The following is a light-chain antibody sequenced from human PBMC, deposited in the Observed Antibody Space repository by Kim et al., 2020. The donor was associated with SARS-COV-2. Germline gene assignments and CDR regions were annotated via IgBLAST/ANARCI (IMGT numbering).Light chain of an antibody. CDR3: QQYDLYPYT. V-gene: IGKV1-5*03. CDR1: HSITTW. Sequence: SASVRDRVTITCRASHSITTWLAWFQQKPGKAPTLLIYKASNLQSGVPSRFSGTGSGTEFTLTISSLQPDDFATYYCQQYDLYPYTFGQGTKLEI. J-gene: IGKJ2*01. CDR2: KAS.